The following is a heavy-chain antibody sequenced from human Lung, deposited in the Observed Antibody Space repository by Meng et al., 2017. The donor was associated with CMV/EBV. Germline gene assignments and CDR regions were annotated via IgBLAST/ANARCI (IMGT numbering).Heavy chain of an antibody. Sequence: ASVKVSCKTFGYTFTGYYIHWVRQAPGPGLEWMGWINPNSGDTTYAQNFQGRVTMTRDTSITTAYMELSRLRSDDTAVYYCARLDDYGDTSKFDVWGQGTXVNVLL. J-gene: IGHJ6*02. CDR3: ARLDDYGDTSKFDV. D-gene: IGHD4-17*01. CDR1: GYTFTGYY. CDR2: INPNSGDT. V-gene: IGHV1-2*02.